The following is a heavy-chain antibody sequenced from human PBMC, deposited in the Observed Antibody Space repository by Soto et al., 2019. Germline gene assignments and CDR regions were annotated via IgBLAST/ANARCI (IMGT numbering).Heavy chain of an antibody. V-gene: IGHV3-30*18. Sequence: QVQLVESGGGVVQPGRSLRLSCAASGFTFSSYGMHWVSQAPGMGLEWVAVISYDGSNKYYADSVKGRFTISRDNSKNTLYLQMNSLRAEDTAVYYCAKDGDSGYDWYYFDSWGQGTLVTVSS. J-gene: IGHJ4*02. CDR1: GFTFSSYG. CDR2: ISYDGSNK. D-gene: IGHD5-12*01. CDR3: AKDGDSGYDWYYFDS.